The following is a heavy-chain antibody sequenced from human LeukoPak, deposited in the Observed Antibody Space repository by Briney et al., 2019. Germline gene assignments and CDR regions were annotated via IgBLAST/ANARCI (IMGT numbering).Heavy chain of an antibody. CDR3: ARDRAGDSFDI. Sequence: SETLSLTCTVSSDSISRGNNYWTWIRQPAGKGLEWIGRISTSGNTNYNPSLKSQVTISRHTSKNQFSLNLNFVTAADTAIYYCARDRAGDSFDIWGQGTLVTVSS. D-gene: IGHD7-27*01. V-gene: IGHV4-61*02. J-gene: IGHJ3*02. CDR2: ISTSGNT. CDR1: SDSISRGNNY.